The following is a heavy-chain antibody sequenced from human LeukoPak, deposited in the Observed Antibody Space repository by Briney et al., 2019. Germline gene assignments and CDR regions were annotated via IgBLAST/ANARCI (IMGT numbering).Heavy chain of an antibody. J-gene: IGHJ3*02. CDR2: IYYSGST. D-gene: IGHD2-15*01. CDR3: ARRRVVVASTDGASGAFDI. V-gene: IGHV4-31*03. Sequence: PSETLSLTCTVSGGSISSGGYYWSWIRQHPGKGLEWIGYIYYSGSTYYNPSLRSRVTISVDTSKNQFSLKLSSVTAADTAVYFCARRRVVVASTDGASGAFDIWGQGTMVTVSS. CDR1: GGSISSGGYY.